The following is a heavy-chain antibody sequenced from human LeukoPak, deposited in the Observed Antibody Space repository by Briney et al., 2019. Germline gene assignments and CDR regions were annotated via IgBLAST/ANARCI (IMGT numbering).Heavy chain of an antibody. D-gene: IGHD2-21*02. J-gene: IGHJ4*02. CDR2: ISASKGNT. CDR3: ARDEQAFCGGDCYPILGY. Sequence: GASVKVSCKASDYTFTSYGINWVCQAPGQGLEWMGWISASKGNTNYAQRFQDRVTMTTDTSTNTAYLERRSLRSDDTAVYYCARDEQAFCGGDCYPILGYWGQGTLVTVSS. CDR1: DYTFTSYG. V-gene: IGHV1-18*01.